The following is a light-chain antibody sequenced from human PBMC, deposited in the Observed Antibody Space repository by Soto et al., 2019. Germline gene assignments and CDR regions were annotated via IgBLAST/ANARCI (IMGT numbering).Light chain of an antibody. CDR2: GAS. V-gene: IGKV3-20*01. Sequence: EIVLTQSPGNLSLSPGERATLSCRASQTISRSYLGWYQQKPGQAPRVLMTGASNRATRVPDRFSGSGSGTDFTLTISRLEPEDSASYYCQQYGSSVTFGPGTKVEIK. CDR3: QQYGSSVT. J-gene: IGKJ3*01. CDR1: QTISRSY.